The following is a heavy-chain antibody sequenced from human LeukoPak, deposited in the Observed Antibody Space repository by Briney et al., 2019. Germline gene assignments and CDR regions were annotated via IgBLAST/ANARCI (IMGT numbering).Heavy chain of an antibody. CDR2: INHSGST. Sequence: SETLSLTCAVYGGSFSGYYWSWIRQPPGKGLEWIGEINHSGSTNYNPSLKSRVTISVDTSKNQFSLKLSSVTAADTAVYYCARGLLGYCSSTSCGGCWFDPLGQGTLVTVSS. CDR1: GGSFSGYY. V-gene: IGHV4-34*01. D-gene: IGHD2-2*01. CDR3: ARGLLGYCSSTSCGGCWFDP. J-gene: IGHJ5*02.